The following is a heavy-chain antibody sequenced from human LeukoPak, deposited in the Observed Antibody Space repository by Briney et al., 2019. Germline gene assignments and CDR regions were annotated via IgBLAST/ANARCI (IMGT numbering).Heavy chain of an antibody. D-gene: IGHD3-22*01. V-gene: IGHV5-51*01. CDR3: ARGPPYYDSSGYAFDI. Sequence: GESLKIPCKGSGYSFTSYWIGWVRQMPGKGLEWMGIIYPGGSDTRYSPSFQGQVTISAVKSISTAYLQWSSLKASDTAMYYCARGPPYYDSSGYAFDIWGQGTMVTVSS. J-gene: IGHJ3*02. CDR2: IYPGGSDT. CDR1: GYSFTSYW.